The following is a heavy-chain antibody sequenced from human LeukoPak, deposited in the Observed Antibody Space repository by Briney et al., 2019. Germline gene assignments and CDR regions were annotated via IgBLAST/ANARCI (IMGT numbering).Heavy chain of an antibody. J-gene: IGHJ4*02. CDR2: VTGDGDIT. D-gene: IGHD6-13*01. V-gene: IGHV3-23*01. CDR1: GFTFSNYA. CDR3: AKLQADYYFDY. Sequence: PGGSLRLSCAASGFTFSNYAMNWVRQAPGKGLEWVSVVTGDGDITDYADSVKGRFTISRDNSHNTLYLQMNSLRVEDTAVYYCAKLQADYYFDYWGQGTLVTVSS.